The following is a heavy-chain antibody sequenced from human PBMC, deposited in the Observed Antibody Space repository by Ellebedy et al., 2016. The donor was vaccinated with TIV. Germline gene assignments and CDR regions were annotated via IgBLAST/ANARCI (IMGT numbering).Heavy chain of an antibody. Sequence: MPSETLSLTCTVSGGSISSYYWSWIRQPPGKGLEWIGYIYYSGSTNYNPSLKSRVTISVDTSKNQFSLKLSSVTAADTAVYYCARTDGYNPFDYWGQGTLVTVSS. D-gene: IGHD5-24*01. CDR1: GGSISSYY. J-gene: IGHJ4*02. CDR2: IYYSGST. CDR3: ARTDGYNPFDY. V-gene: IGHV4-59*01.